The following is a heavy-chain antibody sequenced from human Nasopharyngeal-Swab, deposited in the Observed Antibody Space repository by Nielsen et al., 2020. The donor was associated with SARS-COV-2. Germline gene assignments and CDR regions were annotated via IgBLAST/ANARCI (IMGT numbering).Heavy chain of an antibody. CDR3: AKVRSWRLDAFDF. D-gene: IGHD6-13*01. Sequence: GESLKISCAASGFTFSSYAMSWVRQAPGKGLEWVSVIHTDLNNTYYVDSVKGRFTISRDNSKKTLFLQMNSPRVEDTAVYYCAKVRSWRLDAFDFWGQGTLVTVSS. V-gene: IGHV3-23*03. CDR2: IHTDLNNT. J-gene: IGHJ4*02. CDR1: GFTFSSYA.